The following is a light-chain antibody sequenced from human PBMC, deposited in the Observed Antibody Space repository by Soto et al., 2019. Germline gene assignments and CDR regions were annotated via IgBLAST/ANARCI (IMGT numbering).Light chain of an antibody. CDR1: SSDVGGYNY. Sequence: QSALTQPASVSGSPGQSITISCTGTSSDVGGYNYVSWYQQHPGKAPKLMIYEVSNRPSGLSNRFSGSKSGNTASLTISGLQAEDEADYYCSSSTSTSTHVVFGGGTKLTV. J-gene: IGLJ2*01. V-gene: IGLV2-14*01. CDR3: SSSTSTSTHVV. CDR2: EVS.